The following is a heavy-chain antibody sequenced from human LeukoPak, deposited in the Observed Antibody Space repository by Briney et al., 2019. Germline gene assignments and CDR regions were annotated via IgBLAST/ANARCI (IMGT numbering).Heavy chain of an antibody. Sequence: PGGSLRLSCAASGFTVSSNYMSWVRQAPGKGLEWVSSISSSSSYIYYADSVKGRFTISRDNAKNSLYLQMNSLRAEDTAVYYCARGMAVMVRGVKGFDYWGQGTLVTVSS. D-gene: IGHD3-10*01. CDR2: ISSSSSYI. CDR1: GFTVSSNY. J-gene: IGHJ4*02. V-gene: IGHV3-21*01. CDR3: ARGMAVMVRGVKGFDY.